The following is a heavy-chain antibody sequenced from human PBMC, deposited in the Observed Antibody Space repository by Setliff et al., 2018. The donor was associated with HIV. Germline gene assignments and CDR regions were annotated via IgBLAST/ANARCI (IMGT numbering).Heavy chain of an antibody. CDR2: IYTSGRT. CDR3: VRVYRAGSWDY. J-gene: IGHJ4*02. CDR1: GGSISRYY. V-gene: IGHV4-4*07. D-gene: IGHD6-13*01. Sequence: SETLSLTCTVSGGSISRYYWSWIRQSAGKGLQWIGDIYTSGRTNYNPSLKSRVTMSLDTSKNQFSLKLNSLRAEDTAVYYCVRVYRAGSWDYWGQGTLVTVSS.